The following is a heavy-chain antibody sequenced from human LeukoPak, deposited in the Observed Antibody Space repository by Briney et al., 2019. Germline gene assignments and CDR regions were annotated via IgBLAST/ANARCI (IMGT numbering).Heavy chain of an antibody. CDR3: ARDWGGRLPTPLFDY. J-gene: IGHJ4*02. CDR1: GYTFTSYG. V-gene: IGHV1-18*01. Sequence: ASVKVSCKASGYTFTSYGISWVRQAPGQGLEWMGWISAYNGNTNYAQKLQGRVTMTTVTSTSTAYMELRSLRSDDTAVYYCARDWGGRLPTPLFDYWGQGTLVTVSS. CDR2: ISAYNGNT. D-gene: IGHD2-21*01.